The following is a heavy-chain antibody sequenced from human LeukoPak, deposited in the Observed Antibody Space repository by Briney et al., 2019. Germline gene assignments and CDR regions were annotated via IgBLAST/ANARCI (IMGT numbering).Heavy chain of an antibody. V-gene: IGHV4-59*11. CDR3: ARGYYSYDL. CDR1: GGSISSHY. CDR2: LYYSGST. J-gene: IGHJ2*01. Sequence: SDTLSLTCTVSGGSISSHYWSWIQQPPGKGLEWIGYLYYSGSTNYTPSLKSRVTMSVDTSKNQFSLKLSSVTAADTAVYYCARGYYSYDLWGRGTLVTVSS. D-gene: IGHD3-10*01.